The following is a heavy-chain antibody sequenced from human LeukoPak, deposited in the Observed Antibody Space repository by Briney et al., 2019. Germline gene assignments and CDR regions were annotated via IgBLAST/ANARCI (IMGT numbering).Heavy chain of an antibody. CDR1: GGSISSYY. D-gene: IGHD3-10*01. CDR3: AREAITMVRGVIMGYYYYYYMDV. CDR2: IYYSGST. Sequence: PSETLSLTCTVSGGSISSYYWSWIRQPPGKGLEWIGYIYYSGSTNYNPSLKSRVTISVDTSKNQFSLKLSSVTAADTAVYYCAREAITMVRGVIMGYYYYYYMDVWGKGTTVTVSS. J-gene: IGHJ6*03. V-gene: IGHV4-59*01.